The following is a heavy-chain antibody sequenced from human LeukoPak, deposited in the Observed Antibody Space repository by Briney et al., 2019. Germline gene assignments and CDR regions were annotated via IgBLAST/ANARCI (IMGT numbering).Heavy chain of an antibody. J-gene: IGHJ3*02. CDR2: INHSGST. Sequence: SETLSLTCAVYGGSFSGYYWSWIRQPPGKGLEWIGEINHSGSTNYNPSLKSRVTISVDTSKNQFSLKLSSVTAAVTAVYYCARHRKTYYYDSSGYFDIWGQGTMVTVSS. D-gene: IGHD3-22*01. CDR1: GGSFSGYY. CDR3: ARHRKTYYYDSSGYFDI. V-gene: IGHV4-34*01.